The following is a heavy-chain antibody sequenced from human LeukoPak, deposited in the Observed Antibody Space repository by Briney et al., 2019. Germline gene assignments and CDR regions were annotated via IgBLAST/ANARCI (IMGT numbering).Heavy chain of an antibody. J-gene: IGHJ4*02. CDR3: AAVGGYDILTGYPYFDY. CDR2: VNPKSGGT. CDR1: GYTFTDFY. V-gene: IGHV1-2*02. D-gene: IGHD3-9*01. Sequence: ASVKVSCRASGYTFTDFYLHWVRQAPGHGLEWMGWVNPKSGGTRYAQKFQDRVTMTRDTSTSTAYMELSSLRSEDTAVYYCAAVGGYDILTGYPYFDYWGQGTLVTVSS.